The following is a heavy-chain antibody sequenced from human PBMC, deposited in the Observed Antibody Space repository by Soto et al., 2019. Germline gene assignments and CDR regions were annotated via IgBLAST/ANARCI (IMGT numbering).Heavy chain of an antibody. J-gene: IGHJ3*02. CDR1: GFTFSSYS. CDR3: ARGGCSGGSCYLGDEDDDAFDI. Sequence: EVQLVESGGGLVQPGGSLRLSCAASGFTFSSYSMNWVRQAPGKGLEWVSYISSSSSTIYYADSVKGRFTISRDNAKNSLYLQMNSLRAEDTAVYYCARGGCSGGSCYLGDEDDDAFDIWGQGTMVTVSS. CDR2: ISSSSSTI. V-gene: IGHV3-48*01. D-gene: IGHD2-15*01.